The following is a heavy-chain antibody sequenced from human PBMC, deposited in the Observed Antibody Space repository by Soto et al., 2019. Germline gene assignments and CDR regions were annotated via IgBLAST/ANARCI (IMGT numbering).Heavy chain of an antibody. CDR1: GGTFSSYA. J-gene: IGHJ3*02. CDR2: IIPIFGTA. V-gene: IGHV1-69*13. CDR3: EGVITPRVAFDI. D-gene: IGHD3-22*01. Sequence: ASVKVSCKASGGTFSSYAISWVRQAPGQGLYWMGGIIPIFGTANYAQKFQGRVAITADESTSTAYMELSSLRSEDTAVYYCEGVITPRVAFDIWGQGIMVTVSS.